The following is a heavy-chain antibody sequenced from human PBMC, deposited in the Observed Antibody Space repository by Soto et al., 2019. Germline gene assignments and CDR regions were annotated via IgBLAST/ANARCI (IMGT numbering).Heavy chain of an antibody. J-gene: IGHJ6*02. CDR3: ARVPGLFHDVYGMDV. CDR2: ISAYNGNT. CDR1: GYTFTSYG. V-gene: IGHV1-18*01. Sequence: ASVKVSCKASGYTFTSYGISWVRQAPGQGLEWMGWISAYNGNTNYAQKLQGRVTMTTDTSTSTAYMELRSLISDDTAVYYCARVPGLFHDVYGMDVWGQGTTVTVSS. D-gene: IGHD3-10*02.